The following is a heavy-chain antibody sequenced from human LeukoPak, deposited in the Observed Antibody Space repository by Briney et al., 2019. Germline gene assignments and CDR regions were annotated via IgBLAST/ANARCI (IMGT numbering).Heavy chain of an antibody. V-gene: IGHV3-15*04. CDR2: IESKTDGGTT. J-gene: IGHJ4*02. D-gene: IGHD2-2*01. Sequence: GGSLRLSCAASGFTFSNAWMSWVRQAPGKGLEWVGRIESKTDGGTTDYADSVKGRFTIPRDNSKNTLYLQMNSLRAEDTAVYYCARAPNPLGYCSSTSCLERGFCHFWGQGTLVTVSS. CDR3: ARAPNPLGYCSSTSCLERGFCHF. CDR1: GFTFSNAW.